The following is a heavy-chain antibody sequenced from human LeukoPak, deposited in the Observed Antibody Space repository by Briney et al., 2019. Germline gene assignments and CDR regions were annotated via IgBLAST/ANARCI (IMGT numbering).Heavy chain of an antibody. D-gene: IGHD2-21*02. CDR1: GFTFSSYV. V-gene: IGHV3-33*01. J-gene: IGHJ4*02. CDR2: IWYDGSNK. CDR3: ARDAQCGGDCYSSPGY. Sequence: GGSLRLSCAASGFTFSSYVMHWVRQAPGKGLEWVAVIWYDGSNKYYEDSVKGRFTISRDNSKNTLYLQMNSLRAVDTAVYYCARDAQCGGDCYSSPGYWGQGTLVTVSS.